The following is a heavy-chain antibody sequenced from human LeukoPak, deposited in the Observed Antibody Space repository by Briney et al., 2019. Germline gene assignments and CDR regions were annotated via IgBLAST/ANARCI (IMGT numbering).Heavy chain of an antibody. CDR1: GGSISSGDYY. CDR3: AREGIVRTYDQ. Sequence: SETLSLTCTVSGGSISSGDYYWSWIRQPPGKELEWIACIYYTGITHYNPSLKSRVTISIDTSKNQFSLRLSFVTAADTAVYYCAREGIVRTYDQWGQGTLVTVSS. J-gene: IGHJ4*02. CDR2: IYYTGIT. D-gene: IGHD1-26*01. V-gene: IGHV4-61*08.